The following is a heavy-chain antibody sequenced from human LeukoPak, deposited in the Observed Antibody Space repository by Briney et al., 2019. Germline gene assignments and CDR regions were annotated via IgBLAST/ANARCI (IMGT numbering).Heavy chain of an antibody. CDR1: GYSFTSYW. CDR3: ARPDVHYYDSSGYYLGY. CDR2: IYPGDSDT. J-gene: IGHJ4*02. D-gene: IGHD3-22*01. V-gene: IGHV5-51*01. Sequence: GESLKISCKGSGYSFTSYWIGWVRQMPGKGLEWMGIIYPGDSDTRYSPSFQGQVTISADKSISTAYLQWSSLKASDTAMYYCARPDVHYYDSSGYYLGYWGQGTLVTVSS.